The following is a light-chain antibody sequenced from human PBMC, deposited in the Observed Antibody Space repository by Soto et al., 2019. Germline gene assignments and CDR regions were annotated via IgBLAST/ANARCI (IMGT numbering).Light chain of an antibody. CDR1: SSNIGSGH. CDR2: RND. Sequence: QSVLTQPPSASGTPGQRVTISCSGSSSNIGSGHVYWYQQLPGTAPKLLIYRNDQRPSGVADRFSGSKSGTSAALAISGRRSEDEADYYCAAWDDSLWGWVFGGGTKVTVL. V-gene: IGLV1-47*01. CDR3: AAWDDSLWGWV. J-gene: IGLJ3*02.